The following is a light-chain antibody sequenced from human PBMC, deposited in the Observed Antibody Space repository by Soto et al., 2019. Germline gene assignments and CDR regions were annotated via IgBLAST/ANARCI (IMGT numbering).Light chain of an antibody. V-gene: IGKV3-15*01. J-gene: IGKJ5*01. Sequence: STSTLPASVGDRATLSVRTSQSISNNVAWYQQKPGQAPRLLIYGAYTRATGIPARFSGSGFGTEFTLAISCLQSEDFAVYYCQQHSNLPISFGQGTRLEIK. CDR1: QSISNN. CDR2: GAY. CDR3: QQHSNLPIS.